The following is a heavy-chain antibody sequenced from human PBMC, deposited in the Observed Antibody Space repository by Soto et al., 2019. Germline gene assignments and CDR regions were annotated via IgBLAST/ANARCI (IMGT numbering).Heavy chain of an antibody. CDR2: IYPGDSDT. J-gene: IGHJ4*02. Sequence: PGESLKISCKGSGYSFTSYWIGWVRQMPGKGLEWMGIIYPGDSDTRYSPSFQGQVTISAAKSISTAYLQWSSLKASGTAMYYCARLRIAAAGTYYFDYWGQGTLVTVFS. D-gene: IGHD6-13*01. V-gene: IGHV5-51*01. CDR1: GYSFTSYW. CDR3: ARLRIAAAGTYYFDY.